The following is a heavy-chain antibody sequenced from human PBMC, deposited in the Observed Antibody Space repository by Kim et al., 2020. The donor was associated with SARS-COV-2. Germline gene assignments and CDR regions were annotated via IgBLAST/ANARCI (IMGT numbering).Heavy chain of an antibody. V-gene: IGHV3-48*03. D-gene: IGHD5-12*01. Sequence: GGSLRLSCVASGLTFRNYEMNWVRQAPGKGLEWISKISSSSTTISPADSLRGRFTISRDNAKNSVYLQMNSLRAEDTAVYYCARTKGGYGGAGDFDYWGQGTLVTVSS. CDR3: ARTKGGYGGAGDFDY. CDR1: GLTFRNYE. J-gene: IGHJ4*02. CDR2: ISSSSTTI.